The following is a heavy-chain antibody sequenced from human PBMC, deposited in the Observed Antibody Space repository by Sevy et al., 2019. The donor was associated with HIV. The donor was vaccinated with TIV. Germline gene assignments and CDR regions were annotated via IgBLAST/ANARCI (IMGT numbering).Heavy chain of an antibody. CDR1: GFTLSCCW. Sequence: GGSLRLSCAASGFTLSCCWMHWVRQAPGKGLVWVSRNNDGSTTTYADSVRGRFTISRDNAKNTLYLEMNSLRAEDTAVSYCARGGTASFDYWGQGTLVTVSS. D-gene: IGHD1-1*01. J-gene: IGHJ4*02. CDR2: NNDGSTT. CDR3: ARGGTASFDY. V-gene: IGHV3-74*03.